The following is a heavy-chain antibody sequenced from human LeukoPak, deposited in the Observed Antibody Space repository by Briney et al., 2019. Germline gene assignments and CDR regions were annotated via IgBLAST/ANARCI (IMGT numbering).Heavy chain of an antibody. Sequence: GGSLRLSCAASGFTFSSYAMHWVRQAPGKGLERVAVISYDGSNKYYADSVKGRFTISRDNSKNTLYLQMNSLRAEDTAVYYCARVSSGLGIYWGQGTLVTVSS. CDR1: GFTFSSYA. CDR3: ARVSSGLGIY. V-gene: IGHV3-30-3*01. CDR2: ISYDGSNK. J-gene: IGHJ4*02. D-gene: IGHD6-19*01.